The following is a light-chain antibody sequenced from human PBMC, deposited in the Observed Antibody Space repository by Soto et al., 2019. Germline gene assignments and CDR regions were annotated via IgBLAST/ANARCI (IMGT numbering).Light chain of an antibody. V-gene: IGKV3-11*01. J-gene: IGKJ5*01. Sequence: EVVLTQSPVTLSLSPGERATLSCRASQSFRGLLAWYQQKPGQAPRXXIYDAYNRETGIQPRFSGSGSGTEFTLTISSLEPEDSAVYYCQQRHMWTITFGQGTRLEIK. CDR3: QQRHMWTIT. CDR2: DAY. CDR1: QSFRGL.